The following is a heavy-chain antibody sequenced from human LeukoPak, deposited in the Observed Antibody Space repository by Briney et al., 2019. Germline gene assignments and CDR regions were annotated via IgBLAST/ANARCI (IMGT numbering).Heavy chain of an antibody. CDR3: ATYGSGSPGHYYYYHMDV. J-gene: IGHJ6*03. Sequence: GGSLRLSCAASGLTVSSNYMSWVRQAPGKGLEWVSVIYSGGSTYYADSVKGRFTISRHNSKNTLYLQMNSLRAEDTAVYYCATYGSGSPGHYYYYHMDVWGKGTTVTVSS. V-gene: IGHV3-53*04. D-gene: IGHD3-10*01. CDR1: GLTVSSNY. CDR2: IYSGGST.